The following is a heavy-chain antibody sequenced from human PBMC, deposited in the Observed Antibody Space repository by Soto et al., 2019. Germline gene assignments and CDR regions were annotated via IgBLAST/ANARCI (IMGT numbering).Heavy chain of an antibody. Sequence: QVQLQESGPGLVKPSETLSLTCTVAGGSLTDHYCNWFRQSPGKGLHWIGYVYYSGGTNYNPSLKSRVTMSVDTSKNQFSLYLRSVTAADTAVYYCARGNDWKSSTFDIWGQGTMVSVSS. CDR3: ARGNDWKSSTFDI. CDR1: GGSLTDHY. V-gene: IGHV4-59*11. D-gene: IGHD2-21*01. CDR2: VYYSGGT. J-gene: IGHJ3*02.